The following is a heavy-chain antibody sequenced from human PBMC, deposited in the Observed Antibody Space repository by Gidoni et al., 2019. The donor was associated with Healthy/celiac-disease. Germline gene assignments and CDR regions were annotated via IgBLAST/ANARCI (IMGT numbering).Heavy chain of an antibody. CDR3: TRVRGYCSGGSCRNDY. CDR2: IRSKAYGGTT. V-gene: IGHV3-49*05. CDR1: GLTCGDYA. D-gene: IGHD2-15*01. J-gene: IGHJ4*02. Sequence: EVQLVESGGGVVTQGRSLRLTCTASGLTCGDYAMSWFRQAPGKGLEWVGFIRSKAYGGTTEYAASVKGRFTISRDDSKSIAYLQMNSLKTEDTAVYYCTRVRGYCSGGSCRNDYWGQGTLVTVSS.